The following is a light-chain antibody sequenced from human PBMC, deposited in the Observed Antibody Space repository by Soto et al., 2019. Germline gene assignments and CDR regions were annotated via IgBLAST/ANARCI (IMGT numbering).Light chain of an antibody. CDR3: QQWHATPLT. CDR2: GAK. J-gene: IGKJ5*01. CDR1: QAISNY. V-gene: IGKV1-39*01. Sequence: DIPMTQSPSFLSASVGDRVPLTCRASQAISNYLNWCQQKPGKDPNLLIFGAKTLQSGVPSRFSGSGYGTDFNLSITTLQTEDVGIYYCQQWHATPLTFGQGTRVEIK.